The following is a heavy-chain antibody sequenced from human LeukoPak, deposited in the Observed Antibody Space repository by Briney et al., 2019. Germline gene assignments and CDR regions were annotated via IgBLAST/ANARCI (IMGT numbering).Heavy chain of an antibody. V-gene: IGHV3-21*01. CDR3: ARDRKLGYSIWGFDP. D-gene: IGHD6-13*01. J-gene: IGHJ5*02. CDR1: GFTFSRYS. CDR2: ISSSSSYI. Sequence: GGSLRLSCAASGFTFSRYSMNWVRQAPGKGLEWVSSISSSSSYIYYADSVKGRFTISRDNAKNSLYLQMHSLRAEDTAVYYCARDRKLGYSIWGFDPWGQGTLVTVSS.